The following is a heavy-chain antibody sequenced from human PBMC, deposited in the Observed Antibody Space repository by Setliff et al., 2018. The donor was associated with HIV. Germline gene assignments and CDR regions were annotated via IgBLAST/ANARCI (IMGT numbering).Heavy chain of an antibody. D-gene: IGHD5-12*01. J-gene: IGHJ4*02. V-gene: IGHV3-30*04. CDR1: GFTFSRYG. CDR2: ISYDGSKK. Sequence: GGSLRLSCAASGFTFSRYGMHWVRQAPGKGLEWVAFISYDGSKKYDADFVKGRFTISRDNSKNTLYLQMNSLRTDDTAVYFCARDFSTYYCARGKTWLRFLDYWGQGTLVTVSS. CDR3: ARDFSTYYCARGKTWLRFLDY.